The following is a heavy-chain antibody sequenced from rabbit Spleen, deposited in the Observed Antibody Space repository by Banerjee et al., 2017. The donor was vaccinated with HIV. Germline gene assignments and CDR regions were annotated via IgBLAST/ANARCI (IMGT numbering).Heavy chain of an antibody. CDR3: VRDQAGYAGYGPYYFNL. V-gene: IGHV1S47*01. J-gene: IGHJ4*01. Sequence: QEQLVESGGGLVQPGGSLKLSCKASGFDFSSYGGSRGRQAPGKGLGWIGYIDTLFGSKYYANWVNGRFTISSHNAQNTLYLQLSSLTAADTATYFCVRDQAGYAGYGPYYFNLWGQGTLVTVS. CDR2: IDTLFGSK. CDR1: GFDFSSYG. D-gene: IGHD7-1*01.